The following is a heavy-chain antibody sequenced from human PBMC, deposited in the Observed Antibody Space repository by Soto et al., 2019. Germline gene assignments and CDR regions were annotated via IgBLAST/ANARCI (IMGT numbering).Heavy chain of an antibody. CDR3: AKGVYYDSTTPDAFDI. J-gene: IGHJ3*02. CDR2: ISGSGGST. Sequence: GGSLRLSCAASGFTFSSYAMSWVRQAPGKGLEWVSAISGSGGSTYYADSVKGRFTISRDNSKNTLYLQMNSLRAEDTAVYYCAKGVYYDSTTPDAFDIWGQGTMVTVSS. CDR1: GFTFSSYA. V-gene: IGHV3-23*01. D-gene: IGHD3-22*01.